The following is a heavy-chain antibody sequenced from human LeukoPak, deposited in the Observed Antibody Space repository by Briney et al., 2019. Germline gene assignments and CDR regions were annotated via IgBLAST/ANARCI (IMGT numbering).Heavy chain of an antibody. CDR3: ARHLGPYSASYLDY. J-gene: IGHJ4*02. CDR2: VNYAVNT. V-gene: IGHV4-39*01. CDR1: GASISSSTYY. Sequence: SGTLSLTCTGSGASISSSTYYWGWIRQSPGKGLGWIGSVNYAVNTYYNPSLKSRVTISADTSKNQFSLKMNFVTAADTALYYCARHLGPYSASYLDYWGQGSLVTVSS. D-gene: IGHD1-26*01.